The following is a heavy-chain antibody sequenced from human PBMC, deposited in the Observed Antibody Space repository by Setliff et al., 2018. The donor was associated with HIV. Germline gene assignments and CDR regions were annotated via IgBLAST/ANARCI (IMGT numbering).Heavy chain of an antibody. CDR2: IST. CDR3: ARDEPKNTEAAHGY. CDR1: GYTFTSRA. D-gene: IGHD6-6*01. Sequence: GASVKVSCKASGYTFTSRALSWVRQAPGQGLEWRGWISTNSAQQFQGRVTMTRDTSTSTVYMELSSLRSDDTAVYYCARDEPKNTEAAHGYWGQGTLVTVSS. J-gene: IGHJ4*02. V-gene: IGHV1-18*01.